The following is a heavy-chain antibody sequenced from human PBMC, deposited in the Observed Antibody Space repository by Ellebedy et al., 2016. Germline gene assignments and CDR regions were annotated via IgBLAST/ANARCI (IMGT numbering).Heavy chain of an antibody. V-gene: IGHV4-4*07. Sequence: SETLSLXXTVSGGSISSYYWRWIRQPAGKGLEWIGRIYTSGSTNYNPSLKSRVTMSVDTSKNQFSLKLSSVTAADTAVYYCARGILTGDRGDFWGQGTLVTVSS. D-gene: IGHD7-27*01. CDR1: GGSISSYY. CDR2: IYTSGST. CDR3: ARGILTGDRGDF. J-gene: IGHJ4*02.